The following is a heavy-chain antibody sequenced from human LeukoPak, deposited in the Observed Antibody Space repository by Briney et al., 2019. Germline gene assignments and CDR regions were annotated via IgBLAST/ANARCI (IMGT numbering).Heavy chain of an antibody. CDR1: GFTFSPSA. Sequence: GGSLRLSCAASGFTFSPSAMSWVRHAPGQGLQWVLGNGGDSRTHYTDSVAGRFTICRDNSKNVLYLRMDTLRVEDTAVYYCAKDIFAWSFHHWGQGTLVTVSS. V-gene: IGHV3-23*01. CDR3: AKDIFAWSFHH. CDR2: NGGDSRT. J-gene: IGHJ4*02. D-gene: IGHD3-3*01.